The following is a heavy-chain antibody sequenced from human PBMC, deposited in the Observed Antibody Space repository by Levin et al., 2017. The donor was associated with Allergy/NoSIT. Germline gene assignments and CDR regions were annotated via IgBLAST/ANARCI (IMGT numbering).Heavy chain of an antibody. D-gene: IGHD6-13*01. V-gene: IGHV3-11*01. J-gene: IGHJ4*02. CDR3: ARDQPPVSSSWDYFDY. Sequence: PGGSLRLSCAASGFTFSDYYMSWIRQAPGKGLEWVSYISSSGSTIYYADSVKGRFTISRDNAKNSLYLQMNSLRAEDTAVYYCARDQPPVSSSWDYFDYWGQGTLVTVSS. CDR1: GFTFSDYY. CDR2: ISSSGSTI.